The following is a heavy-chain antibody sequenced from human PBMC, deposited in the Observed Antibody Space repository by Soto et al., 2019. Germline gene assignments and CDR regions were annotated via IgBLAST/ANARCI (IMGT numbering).Heavy chain of an antibody. Sequence: PGGSLRLSCAVSGFTFSTYAMSWVRQAPGKRLEWISGLSGSGGGTFYADSVKGRFTISRDTSKDTLLLQMNSLRVDDTAVYYCAKTGGIAVANHKYYFDYFGQGTLVTAPQ. D-gene: IGHD6-19*01. J-gene: IGHJ4*02. CDR1: GFTFSTYA. CDR3: AKTGGIAVANHKYYFDY. CDR2: LSGSGGGT. V-gene: IGHV3-23*01.